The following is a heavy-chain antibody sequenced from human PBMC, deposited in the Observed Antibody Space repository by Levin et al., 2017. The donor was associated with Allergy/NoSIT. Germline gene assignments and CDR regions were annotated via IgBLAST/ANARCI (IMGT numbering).Heavy chain of an antibody. CDR1: GYTFTTYA. V-gene: IGHV7-4-1*02. Sequence: GGSLRLSCKTSGYTFTTYAMNWVRQAPGQGLEWMGWINTHTGNPTYAPGFTGRYVFSLDTSVGTAYLQISSLKAEDTAMYFCARDGLRESSAYDPIDYWGQGTLVTVSS. J-gene: IGHJ4*02. CDR3: ARDGLRESSAYDPIDY. D-gene: IGHD5-12*01. CDR2: INTHTGNP.